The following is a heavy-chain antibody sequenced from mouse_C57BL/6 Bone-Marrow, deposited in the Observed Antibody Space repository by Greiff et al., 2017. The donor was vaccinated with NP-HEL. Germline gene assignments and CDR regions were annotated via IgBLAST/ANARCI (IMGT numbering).Heavy chain of an antibody. Sequence: EVQGVESGGGLVKPGGSLKLSCAASGFTFSDYGMHWVRQAPEKGLEWVAYISSGSSTIYYADTVKGRFTISRDNAKNTLFLQMTSLRSEDTAMYYCAREGTVVATDYFDYWGQGTTLTVSS. CDR3: AREGTVVATDYFDY. V-gene: IGHV5-17*01. CDR2: ISSGSSTI. D-gene: IGHD1-1*01. J-gene: IGHJ2*01. CDR1: GFTFSDYG.